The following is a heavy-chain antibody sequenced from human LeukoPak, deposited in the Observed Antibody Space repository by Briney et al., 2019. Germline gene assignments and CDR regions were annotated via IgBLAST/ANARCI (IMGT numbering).Heavy chain of an antibody. J-gene: IGHJ4*02. CDR1: GDSVSSNSAA. Sequence: PSQTLSLTCAISGDSVSSNSAAWNWIRQSPSRGLEWLGRTYYRSKWYIDYGVSVKSRITFNADTSKNQFSLQLNSVAPEDTACYYCARDISGRFDYWGQGTLVTVSS. V-gene: IGHV6-1*01. CDR3: ARDISGRFDY. D-gene: IGHD3-10*01. CDR2: TYYRSKWYI.